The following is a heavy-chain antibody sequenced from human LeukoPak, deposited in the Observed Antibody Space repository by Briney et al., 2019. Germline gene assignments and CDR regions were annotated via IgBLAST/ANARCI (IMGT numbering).Heavy chain of an antibody. J-gene: IGHJ4*02. Sequence: PGRSLRLSCAASGFTFSSYGMHWVRQAPGKGLEWVAVISYDGSNKYYADSVKGRFTISRDNSKNTLYLQMNSLRAEDTAVYYCAKDRVGATGYWGQGTLVTVSS. CDR2: ISYDGSNK. D-gene: IGHD1-26*01. V-gene: IGHV3-30*18. CDR3: AKDRVGATGY. CDR1: GFTFSSYG.